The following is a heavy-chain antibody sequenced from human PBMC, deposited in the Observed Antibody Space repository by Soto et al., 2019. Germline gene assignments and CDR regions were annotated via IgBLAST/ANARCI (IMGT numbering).Heavy chain of an antibody. CDR3: AKVPSRPYYFDY. J-gene: IGHJ4*02. CDR1: GFTFSNYA. CDR2: ISGSGGTT. V-gene: IGHV3-23*01. Sequence: GWSLRLSCAASGFTFSNYAMNWVRQAPGKGLEWVSSISGSGGTTYYADSVKGRFTISRDNSKNTLYLQMNSLRADDTAVYYCAKVPSRPYYFDYWGLGTMGTVSS.